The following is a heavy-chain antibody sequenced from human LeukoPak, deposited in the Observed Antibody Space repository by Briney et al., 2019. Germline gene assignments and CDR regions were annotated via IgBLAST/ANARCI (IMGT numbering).Heavy chain of an antibody. CDR2: IYYSGST. D-gene: IGHD2-15*01. CDR3: ARGTRCSGGSCYPDSYGRLDAIYYYYYGMDV. V-gene: IGHV4-59*12. J-gene: IGHJ6*02. CDR1: GGSISSYY. Sequence: SETLSLTCTVSGGSISSYYWSWIRQPPGKGLEWIGYIYYSGSTNYNPSLKSRVTISVDTSKNQFSLKLSSVTAADTAVYYCARGTRCSGGSCYPDSYGRLDAIYYYYYGMDVWGQGTTVTVSS.